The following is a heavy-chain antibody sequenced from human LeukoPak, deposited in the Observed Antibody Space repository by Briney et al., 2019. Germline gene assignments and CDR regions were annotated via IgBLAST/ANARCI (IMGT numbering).Heavy chain of an antibody. Sequence: GGSLRLSCAASGFTFSSYSMIWVRQAPGKGLEWVSYISSSSSTIYYADSVKGRFTISRDNAKNSLYLQMNSLRAEDTAVYYCARNVLLWFGEPSYYYGMDVWGQGTTVTVSS. V-gene: IGHV3-48*01. J-gene: IGHJ6*02. CDR1: GFTFSSYS. CDR3: ARNVLLWFGEPSYYYGMDV. CDR2: ISSSSSTI. D-gene: IGHD3-10*01.